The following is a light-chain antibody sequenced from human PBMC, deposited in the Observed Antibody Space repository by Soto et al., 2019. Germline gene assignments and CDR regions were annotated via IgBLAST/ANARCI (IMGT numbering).Light chain of an antibody. CDR2: AAS. Sequence: EIVLTQSPGTLSLSPGERATLSCWASQNVLSNYLAWYQQKPGQAPMLLIYAASTRATGIPDRFGGSGSGTDFTLTISRLEPEDFAVYYCQQYSFLPRTFGQGTKVEIK. V-gene: IGKV3-20*01. J-gene: IGKJ1*01. CDR1: QNVLSNY. CDR3: QQYSFLPRT.